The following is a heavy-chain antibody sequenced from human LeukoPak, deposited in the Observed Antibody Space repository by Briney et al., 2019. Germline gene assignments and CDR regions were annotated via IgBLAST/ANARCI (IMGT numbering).Heavy chain of an antibody. J-gene: IGHJ4*02. CDR2: ISVYNGNT. CDR3: ARDAYTSGADY. CDR1: GYTFSSYG. Sequence: ASVKVSCKASGYTFSSYGISWVRQAPGQGLEWMGWISVYNGNTNNIQKLQGRVTMTRDTSTNTAYMELRSLRSDDTAVYYCARDAYTSGADYWGRGTLVTVSS. V-gene: IGHV1-18*01. D-gene: IGHD3-16*01.